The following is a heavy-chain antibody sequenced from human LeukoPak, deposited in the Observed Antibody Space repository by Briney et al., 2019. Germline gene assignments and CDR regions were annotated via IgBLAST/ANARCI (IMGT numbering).Heavy chain of an antibody. CDR3: AKACRFSGSLDALDD. V-gene: IGHV3-23*01. Sequence: GGSLRLSCVASGFTFTDCSLTWVRQAPGKGLEWVSSISGSGGSIYYADSVKGRFTVSRDNSKSTLSLQMNRLRADDTAAYFCAKACRFSGSLDALDDWGQGILVTVSS. J-gene: IGHJ4*02. CDR2: ISGSGGSI. D-gene: IGHD1-26*01. CDR1: GFTFTDCS.